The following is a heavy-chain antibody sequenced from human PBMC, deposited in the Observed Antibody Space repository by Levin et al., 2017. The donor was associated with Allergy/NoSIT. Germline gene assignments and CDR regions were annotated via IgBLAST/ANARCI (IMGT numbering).Heavy chain of an antibody. D-gene: IGHD6-13*01. CDR1: GYTFTSYD. Sequence: GESLKISCKASGYTFTSYDINWVRQATGQGLEWMGWMNPNSGNTGYAQKFQGRVTMTRNTSISTAYMELSSLRSEDTAVYYCARGHRLGSAAAGITRGFDPWGQGTLVTVSS. CDR3: ARGHRLGSAAAGITRGFDP. J-gene: IGHJ5*02. V-gene: IGHV1-8*01. CDR2: MNPNSGNT.